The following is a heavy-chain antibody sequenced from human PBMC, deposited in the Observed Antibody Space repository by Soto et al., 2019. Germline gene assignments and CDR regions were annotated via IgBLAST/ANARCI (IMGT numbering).Heavy chain of an antibody. CDR1: GGSISSGGYY. CDR3: ARTSMQLWLRGKGFDP. CDR2: IYYSGST. V-gene: IGHV4-31*03. J-gene: IGHJ5*02. D-gene: IGHD5-18*01. Sequence: SETLSLTCTVSGGSISSGGYYWSWIRQHPGKGLEWIGYIYYSGSTYYNPSLKSRVTISVDTSKNQFSLKLSSVTAADTAVYYCARTSMQLWLRGKGFDPWGQGTLVTVSS.